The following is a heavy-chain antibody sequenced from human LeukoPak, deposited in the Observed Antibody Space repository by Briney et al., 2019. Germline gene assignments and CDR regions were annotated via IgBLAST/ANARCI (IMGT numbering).Heavy chain of an antibody. Sequence: PSETLSLTCTVSGGSMSSDYWSWIRQPAGKGLEWIGRIYTSGSTNYNPSPKSRVTISVDTSKNQFSLKLSSVTAADTAVYYCARDLGFWSVYFDYWGQGTLVTVSS. CDR1: GGSMSSDY. J-gene: IGHJ4*02. D-gene: IGHD3-3*01. CDR3: ARDLGFWSVYFDY. V-gene: IGHV4-4*07. CDR2: IYTSGST.